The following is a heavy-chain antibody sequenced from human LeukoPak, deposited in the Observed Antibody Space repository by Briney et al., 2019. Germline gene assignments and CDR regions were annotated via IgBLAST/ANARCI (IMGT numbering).Heavy chain of an antibody. J-gene: IGHJ6*03. D-gene: IGHD6-19*01. CDR1: GFSFSSYN. CDR2: ITSSSTYT. CDR3: ARDRPQQWLVRGQRGYYYYMDV. Sequence: GGSLRLSCAASGFSFSSYNMNWVRLTPGKGLEWVSSITSSSTYTFYADSVKGRFTISRDNAKNSLYLQMNSLRAEDTAVYYCARDRPQQWLVRGQRGYYYYMDVWGKGTTVTISS. V-gene: IGHV3-21*01.